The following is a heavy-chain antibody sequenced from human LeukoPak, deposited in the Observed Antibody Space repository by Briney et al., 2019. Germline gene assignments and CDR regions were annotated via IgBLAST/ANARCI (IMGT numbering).Heavy chain of an antibody. CDR3: ARSSSGWHGGWFDP. J-gene: IGHJ5*02. V-gene: IGHV1-18*01. Sequence: ASVKVSCKTSGYTFTNYGISWVRQAPGQGLEWMGWISAYNGNTNYAQKLQGRVTMTTDTSTSTAYMELRSLRSDDTAVYYCARSSSGWHGGWFDPWGQGTLVTVSS. CDR1: GYTFTNYG. D-gene: IGHD6-19*01. CDR2: ISAYNGNT.